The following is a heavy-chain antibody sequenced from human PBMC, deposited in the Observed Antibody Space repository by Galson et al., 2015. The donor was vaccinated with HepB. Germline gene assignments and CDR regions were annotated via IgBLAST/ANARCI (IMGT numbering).Heavy chain of an antibody. CDR3: ARIRRRDIVATIPDY. J-gene: IGHJ4*02. D-gene: IGHD5-12*01. Sequence: SVKVSCKASGYTFTSYAMHWVRQAPGQRLEWMGWINAGNGNTKYSQKFQGRVTITRDTSASTAYMELSSLRSEDTAVYYCARIRRRDIVATIPDYWGQGTLVTVSS. CDR2: INAGNGNT. V-gene: IGHV1-3*01. CDR1: GYTFTSYA.